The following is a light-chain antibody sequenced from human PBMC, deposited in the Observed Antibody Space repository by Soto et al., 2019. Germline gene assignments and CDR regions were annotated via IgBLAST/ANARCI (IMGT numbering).Light chain of an antibody. J-gene: IGKJ1*01. CDR2: GAS. CDR3: QQYNNWSKT. Sequence: EIVMTQSPATLSVSPGERATLSCRASQSVSSNLAWYQQKPGQAPRLLIYGASTRATGIPARFSGSGSGTEFTLTISSLQSADFAVYYGQQYNNWSKTFGRGTEVESK. CDR1: QSVSSN. V-gene: IGKV3-15*01.